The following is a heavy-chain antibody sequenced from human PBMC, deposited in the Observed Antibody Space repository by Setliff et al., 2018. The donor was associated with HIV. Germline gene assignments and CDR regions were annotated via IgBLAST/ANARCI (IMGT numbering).Heavy chain of an antibody. CDR3: AREASKGGYSYGPPNFDY. D-gene: IGHD5-18*01. Sequence: PSETLSLTCAVSGYSVSSGYYWAWIRQAPGKGLQWIGQMYYTGTTDYNPSLSSRVTISQDKSRNQFSLKLTSVTATDTAIYYCAREASKGGYSYGPPNFDYWGQGTLVTVSS. J-gene: IGHJ4*02. V-gene: IGHV4-38-2*02. CDR1: GYSVSSGYY. CDR2: MYYTGTT.